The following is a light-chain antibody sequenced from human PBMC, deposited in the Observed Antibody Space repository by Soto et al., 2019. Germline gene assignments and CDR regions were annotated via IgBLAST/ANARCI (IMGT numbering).Light chain of an antibody. CDR1: QGISSW. CDR3: QQYGSSGT. V-gene: IGKV1-5*01. Sequence: IHLTLYNPFLPPPSGDRVAVACRASQGISSWLAWYQKKPGRAPKLLIYAASTLECGVPSRFSGSGSGTDFSLTISRLEPDDFAVYYCQQYGSSGTFGQGTKVDIK. J-gene: IGKJ1*01. CDR2: AAS.